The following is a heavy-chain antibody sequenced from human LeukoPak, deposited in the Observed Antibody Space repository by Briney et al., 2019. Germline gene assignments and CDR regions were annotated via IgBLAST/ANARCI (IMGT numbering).Heavy chain of an antibody. J-gene: IGHJ4*02. CDR2: ISYSGST. D-gene: IGHD3-3*01. Sequence: SETLSLTCTVSGDSITNYFWSWIRQPPGKGLEWIGYISYSGSTNYNPSLKSRVTISVDMSVTAADTAVYHCARKEWVPYYFDYWGQGALVTVSS. CDR1: GDSITNYF. CDR3: ARKEWVPYYFDY. V-gene: IGHV4-59*01.